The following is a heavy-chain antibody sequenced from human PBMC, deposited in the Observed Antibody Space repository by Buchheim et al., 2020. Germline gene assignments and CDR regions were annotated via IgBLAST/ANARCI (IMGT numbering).Heavy chain of an antibody. V-gene: IGHV3-48*04. J-gene: IGHJ4*02. D-gene: IGHD3-16*01. CDR1: GFTFSGSS. CDR2: ISSTSSSI. CDR3: ADSLRLGGPR. Sequence: VQMVESGGGLVQPGGSLRLSCAVSGFTFSGSSMNWVRQAPGKGLEWVSYISSTSSSINYAAPVKGRFTVSRDNAKHSLYLQMNSLRAEDTAIYYCADSLRLGGPRGGQGTL.